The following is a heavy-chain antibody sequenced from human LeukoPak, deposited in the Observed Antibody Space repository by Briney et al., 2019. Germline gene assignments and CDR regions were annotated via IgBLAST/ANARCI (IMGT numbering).Heavy chain of an antibody. CDR1: GFTFSSNW. CDR2: IYYSGST. CDR3: ARQTGYKNLYYFDY. Sequence: PGGSLRLSCAASGFTFSSNWMDWVRQPPGKGLEWIGSIYYSGSTYYNPSLKSRVTISVDTSKNQFSLKLSSVTAADTAVYYCARQTGYKNLYYFDYWGQGTLVTVSS. J-gene: IGHJ4*02. V-gene: IGHV4-39*01. D-gene: IGHD1-1*01.